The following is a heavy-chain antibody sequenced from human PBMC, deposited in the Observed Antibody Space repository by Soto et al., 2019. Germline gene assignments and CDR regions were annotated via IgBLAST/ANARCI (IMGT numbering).Heavy chain of an antibody. CDR3: ARKGERAFRALKAFDI. J-gene: IGHJ3*02. V-gene: IGHV4-39*01. CDR2: IDYSGNT. D-gene: IGHD3-16*01. Sequence: QLQLQESGPGLVKPSETLSLTCSVSGDSISRSSYYWGLVRQPPGRGLVWIGIIDYSGNTYYSPSLRSGVTISVDTAKNQFSLYPKSVTAADTAVYYCARKGERAFRALKAFDICGQGTMLTVSS. CDR1: GDSISRSSYY.